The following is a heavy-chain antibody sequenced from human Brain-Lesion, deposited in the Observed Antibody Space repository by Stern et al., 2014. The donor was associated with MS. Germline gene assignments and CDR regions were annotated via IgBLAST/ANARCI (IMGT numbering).Heavy chain of an antibody. CDR1: GGSITSSSYY. V-gene: IGHV4-39*01. CDR2: VYYTGST. J-gene: IGHJ4*02. CDR3: VRPDIMGTIWN. Sequence: VQLVQSGPGLVKPSETLSLTCTVSGGSITSSSYYWGWIRQPPGRGLEYIGTVYYTGSTFYDPSLKSRVTISAETSRHQGALKLTSVTAADTAVYYCVRPDIMGTIWNWGQGTLVTVSS. D-gene: IGHD1-26*01.